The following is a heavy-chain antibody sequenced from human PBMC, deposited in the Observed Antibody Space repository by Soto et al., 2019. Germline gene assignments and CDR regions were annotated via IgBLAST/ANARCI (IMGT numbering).Heavy chain of an antibody. V-gene: IGHV4-59*11. D-gene: IGHD2-15*01. J-gene: IGHJ3*02. CDR2: IYHTVNT. CDR1: GLSIGSHF. CDR3: ARLQYTVVTALDI. Sequence: NPSETLSLTCSVSGLSIGSHFWSSIRQAPGKGPELVGYIYHTVNTNYNPALKSRVTISMDTSENQLSLQLSSVTAADTAVYYCARLQYTVVTALDIWGQGTMVTVSS.